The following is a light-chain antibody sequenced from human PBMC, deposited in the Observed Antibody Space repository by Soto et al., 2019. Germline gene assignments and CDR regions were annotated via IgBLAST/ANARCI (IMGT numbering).Light chain of an antibody. CDR3: CSSAPESTYV. Sequence: QSVPAQPASVSGSPGQSITISCTGADSDVGAYDSVSWYQQHPHKAPQLIIYKGTQRPSGVSNRFSGSTSGNAASLTISALQADDEADYFCCSSAPESTYVFGTGTKVTVL. CDR1: DSDVGAYDS. V-gene: IGLV2-23*01. CDR2: KGT. J-gene: IGLJ1*01.